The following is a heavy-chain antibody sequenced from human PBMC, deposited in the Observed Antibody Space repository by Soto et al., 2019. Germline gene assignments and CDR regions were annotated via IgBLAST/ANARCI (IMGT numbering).Heavy chain of an antibody. J-gene: IGHJ2*01. CDR1: GGSIRTGTNY. Sequence: QVQLLESGPGLVKPSQTLSLTCSVSGGSIRTGTNYWSWIRQHPVKGLDWIASTYDSVNTYFNPSLESRTTISVDTFDDRFSLKVTSVTAADTAVYYCARGVRVGDRRIWYFDLRGRGTLVTVSS. CDR2: TYDSVNT. D-gene: IGHD3-3*01. V-gene: IGHV4-31*03. CDR3: ARGVRVGDRRIWYFDL.